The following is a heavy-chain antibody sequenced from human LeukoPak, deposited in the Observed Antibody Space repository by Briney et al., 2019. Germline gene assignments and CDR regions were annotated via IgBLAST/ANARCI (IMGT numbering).Heavy chain of an antibody. CDR1: GLTFYSYG. CDR3: AKGHSAHGTGFDC. J-gene: IGHJ4*02. D-gene: IGHD1-14*01. V-gene: IGHV3-23*01. Sequence: SGGSLRLSCVAPGLTFYSYGMSWVRQAPGKGLEWVSGISGSGDTTYYADSVKGRYTISRDNSKNTLYLQMNNLRVEDTAVYYCAKGHSAHGTGFDCWGQGTLVAVSS. CDR2: ISGSGDTT.